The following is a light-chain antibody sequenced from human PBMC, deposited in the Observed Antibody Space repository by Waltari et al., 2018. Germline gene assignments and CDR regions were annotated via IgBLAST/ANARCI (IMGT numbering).Light chain of an antibody. Sequence: ELVLTQSPATLSLSPGERATLSCRASQSVNWYLAWYQQRPGQAPRLLIYDTSNRATDIPARFSGSGSETDFTLTISSLEPDDSAVYYCQQRRNWPLTFGGGTKVEIK. CDR1: QSVNWY. CDR3: QQRRNWPLT. CDR2: DTS. V-gene: IGKV3-11*01. J-gene: IGKJ4*01.